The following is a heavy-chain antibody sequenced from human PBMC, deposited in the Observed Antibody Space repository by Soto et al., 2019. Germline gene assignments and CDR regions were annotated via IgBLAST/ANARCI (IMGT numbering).Heavy chain of an antibody. V-gene: IGHV3-74*01. CDR2: INSDGSST. J-gene: IGHJ4*02. D-gene: IGHD3-10*01. CDR3: ARELGGLLWFGEFDY. CDR1: GFTFSSYW. Sequence: EVQLVESGGGLVQPGGSLRLSCAASGFTFSSYWMHWVRQAPGKGLVWVSRINSDGSSTSYADSVKGRFTISRDNAKNTLYLQMNSLRAEDTAVYYCARELGGLLWFGEFDYWGQGTLVNVSS.